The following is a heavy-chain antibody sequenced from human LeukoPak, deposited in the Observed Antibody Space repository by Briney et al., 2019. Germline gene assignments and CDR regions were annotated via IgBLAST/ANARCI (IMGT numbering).Heavy chain of an antibody. D-gene: IGHD4-17*01. V-gene: IGHV1-2*02. CDR1: GYTFTGYC. J-gene: IGHJ4*02. Sequence: GASVKVSCKASGYTFTGYCMHWVLQAPGQGLKWMGWINPNSGGTNYAQKFQGRVTMTRDTSISTAYMELSRLRSDDTAVYYCARDGTLTTVTSGGDYWGQGTLVTVSS. CDR2: INPNSGGT. CDR3: ARDGTLTTVTSGGDY.